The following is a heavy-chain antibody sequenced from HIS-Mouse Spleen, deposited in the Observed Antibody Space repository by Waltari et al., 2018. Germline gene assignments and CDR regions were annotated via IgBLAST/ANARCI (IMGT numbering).Heavy chain of an antibody. D-gene: IGHD2-15*01. CDR1: GGSISSSY. CDR2: IYYSGST. V-gene: IGHV4-59*01. Sequence: QVQLQESGPGLVKPSETLSLTCTVPGGSISSSYWSWTRQPPGKGLEWIGYIYYSGSTNYNPSLKSRVTISVDTSKNQFSLKLSSVTAADTAVYYCARKRGGSWRFDYWGQGTLVTVSS. J-gene: IGHJ4*02. CDR3: ARKRGGSWRFDY.